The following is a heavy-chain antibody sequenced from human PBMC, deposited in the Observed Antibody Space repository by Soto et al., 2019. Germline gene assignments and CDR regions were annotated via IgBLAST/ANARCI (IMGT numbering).Heavy chain of an antibody. J-gene: IGHJ6*02. CDR1: GYTFSTSD. D-gene: IGHD6-19*01. CDR3: AREREEFGHMPSGAGYAYYYGMDV. CDR2: IDPNSVNT. V-gene: IGHV1-8*01. Sequence: ASVKVYCNSSGYTFSTSDINGVRHAPGQGREWIGWIDPNSVNTGYAQKFQGRVTMTKNTSISSAYMELSSLRSEDTAVYYCAREREEFGHMPSGAGYAYYYGMDVWGQGTTVTVSS.